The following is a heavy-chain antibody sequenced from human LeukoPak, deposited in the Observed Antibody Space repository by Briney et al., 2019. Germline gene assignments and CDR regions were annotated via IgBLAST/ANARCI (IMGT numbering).Heavy chain of an antibody. CDR1: GFTFDDYG. CDR3: ARDVWTSSGFYWGAFDI. V-gene: IGHV3-20*01. Sequence: GGSLRLSCAASGFTFDDYGMSWVRQAPGKGLEWVSGINWNGGSTGYADSVKGRFIISRDNAKNPLYLQMNSLRAEDTALYHCARDVWTSSGFYWGAFDIWGQGTMVTVSS. D-gene: IGHD3-22*01. J-gene: IGHJ3*02. CDR2: INWNGGST.